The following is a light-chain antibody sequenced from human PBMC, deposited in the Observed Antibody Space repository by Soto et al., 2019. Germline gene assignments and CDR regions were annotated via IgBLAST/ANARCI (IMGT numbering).Light chain of an antibody. CDR1: QSITTY. CDR3: QQRSSWWT. J-gene: IGKJ1*01. V-gene: IGKV3-11*01. CDR2: DAS. Sequence: ETVLTQSPATLSLSPGDRATLSCRASQSITTYLAWYQQKTGQAPKLLFYDASNRATGILARFSASGSGTDFTLTISSLEPEDSAVYYCQQRSSWWTFGQGNKVEIK.